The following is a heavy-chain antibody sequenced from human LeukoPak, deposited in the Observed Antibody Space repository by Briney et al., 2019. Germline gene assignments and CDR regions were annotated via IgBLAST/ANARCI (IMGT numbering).Heavy chain of an antibody. CDR2: ISGSGGST. J-gene: IGHJ4*02. CDR3: AKDGLTYYDILTGYFYKYYLDY. CDR1: GFTFSSYA. V-gene: IGHV3-23*01. D-gene: IGHD3-9*01. Sequence: PGGSLRLSCAASGFTFSSYAMSWVRQAPGKGLEWVSAISGSGGSTYYADSVKGRFTISRDNSKNTLYLQMNSLRAEDTAVYYCAKDGLTYYDILTGYFYKYYLDYWGQGTLVTVSS.